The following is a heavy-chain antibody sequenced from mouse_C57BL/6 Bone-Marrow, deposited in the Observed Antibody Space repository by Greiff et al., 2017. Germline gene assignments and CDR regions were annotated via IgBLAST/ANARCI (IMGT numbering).Heavy chain of an antibody. J-gene: IGHJ4*01. D-gene: IGHD2-2*01. CDR3: ARMVTGDMDY. CDR1: GFSLSTFGMG. Sequence: QVTLKVSGPGILQPSQTLSLTCSFSGFSLSTFGMGVGWIRQPSGKGLEWLAHTWWGDAKYYNPSLKSRLTISKDTSKNQVFLKLANVDTADTATDYCARMVTGDMDYWGQGTSVTVSS. V-gene: IGHV8-8*01. CDR2: TWWGDAK.